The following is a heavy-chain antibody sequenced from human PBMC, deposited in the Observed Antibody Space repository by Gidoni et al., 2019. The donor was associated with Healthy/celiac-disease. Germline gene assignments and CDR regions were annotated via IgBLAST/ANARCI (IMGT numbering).Heavy chain of an antibody. D-gene: IGHD3-9*01. J-gene: IGHJ4*02. CDR3: ARRYYDILTGYYTIDY. V-gene: IGHV1-18*01. CDR2: ISAYNGNT. CDR1: GYTFTSYG. Sequence: QVQLVQSGAEVKKPWASVKVSCKASGYTFTSYGISCVRQAPGQGLEWMGWISAYNGNTNYAQKLQGRVTMTTDTSTSTAYMELRSLRSDDTAVYYCARRYYDILTGYYTIDYWGQGTLVTVSS.